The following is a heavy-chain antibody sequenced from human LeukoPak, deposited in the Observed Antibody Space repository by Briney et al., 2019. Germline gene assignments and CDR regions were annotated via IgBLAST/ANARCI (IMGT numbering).Heavy chain of an antibody. CDR3: ARVPGSSGWNYYFDY. CDR1: GDTFSSHE. D-gene: IGHD6-19*01. V-gene: IGHV3-48*03. Sequence: PGGSLRLSCAASGDTFSSHEMNWVRQAPGKGLGWASYISSSGSTVHYADSVKGRFTISRDNTKNSLFLQMNSLRAEDTAVYYCARVPGSSGWNYYFDYWGQGTLVTVSS. CDR2: ISSSGSTV. J-gene: IGHJ4*02.